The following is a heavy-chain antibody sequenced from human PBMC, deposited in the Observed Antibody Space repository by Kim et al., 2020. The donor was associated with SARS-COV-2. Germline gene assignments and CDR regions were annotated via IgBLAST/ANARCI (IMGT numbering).Heavy chain of an antibody. CDR2: ISSSSSTM. Sequence: GGSLRLSCAASGFTFSSYSMNWVRQAPGKGLDWVSYISSSSSTMYYADSVKGRFTISRDNAKNSLYLQMNSLRDEDTAVYYCARDPFGYGSSYYWGQGTLVTVSS. J-gene: IGHJ4*02. CDR3: ARDPFGYGSSYY. CDR1: GFTFSSYS. D-gene: IGHD6-6*01. V-gene: IGHV3-48*02.